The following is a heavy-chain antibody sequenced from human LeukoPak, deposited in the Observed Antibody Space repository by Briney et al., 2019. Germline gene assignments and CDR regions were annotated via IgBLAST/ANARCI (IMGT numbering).Heavy chain of an antibody. CDR1: GPSFSGYY. V-gene: IGHV4-34*01. J-gene: IGHJ5*02. CDR2: INHRGST. Sequence: PSQTLSLTCAVDGPSFSGYYWSWIRQPPGKGLEWIGEINHRGSTNYNPSLKSRVTISVDTSKNQFSLKLSSVTAADTAVYYCARGLWWCSTRRGCWFDRWGQGTLVTVSS. D-gene: IGHD2-8*02. CDR3: ARGLWWCSTRRGCWFDR.